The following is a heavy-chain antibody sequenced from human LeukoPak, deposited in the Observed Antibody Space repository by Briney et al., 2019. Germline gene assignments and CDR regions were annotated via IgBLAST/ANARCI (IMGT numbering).Heavy chain of an antibody. D-gene: IGHD4-23*01. J-gene: IGHJ6*03. CDR1: GFAVSSNY. Sequence: GGSLRLSCAASGFAVSSNYMSWVRQAPGKGLEWVSVIYSGGSTYYADSVKGRFTISRDNSKNTLYLQMNSLRAEDTAVYYCARAGEDGGRFYYYYYMDVWGKGTTVTVSS. CDR2: IYSGGST. V-gene: IGHV3-53*01. CDR3: ARAGEDGGRFYYYYYMDV.